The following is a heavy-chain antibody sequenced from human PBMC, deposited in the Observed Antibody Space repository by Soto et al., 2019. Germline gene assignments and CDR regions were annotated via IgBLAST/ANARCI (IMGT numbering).Heavy chain of an antibody. D-gene: IGHD3-22*01. CDR3: ATSYYDSSGYSEFFGY. J-gene: IGHJ4*02. V-gene: IGHV5-51*01. Sequence: GESLKISCKGSGYSFTSYWIGWVRQMPGKGLEWMGIIYPGDSDTRYSPSFQGQVTISADKSISTAYLQWSSLKASDTAMYYCATSYYDSSGYSEFFGYWGQGTLVTVSS. CDR1: GYSFTSYW. CDR2: IYPGDSDT.